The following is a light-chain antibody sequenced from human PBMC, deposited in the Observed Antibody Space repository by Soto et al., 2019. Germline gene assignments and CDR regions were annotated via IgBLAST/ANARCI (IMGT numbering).Light chain of an antibody. Sequence: QAVVTQEPSLTVSPGGTVALTSGSSTGTVSSGHSPDWIQQKPGQAPRTLIYDTNNKHSWTPARFSGSLLGGQAALTLSGPQPEDEADYYCLLSHSGLKVFGGGTKLTVL. CDR1: TGTVSSGHS. V-gene: IGLV7-46*01. CDR2: DTN. J-gene: IGLJ2*01. CDR3: LLSHSGLKV.